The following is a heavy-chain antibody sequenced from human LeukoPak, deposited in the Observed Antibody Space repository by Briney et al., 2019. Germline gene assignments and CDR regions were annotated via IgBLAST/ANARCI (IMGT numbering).Heavy chain of an antibody. D-gene: IGHD3-10*01. V-gene: IGHV3-53*01. CDR1: GFTVCSNY. CDR3: ARALWFGEFPFDY. CDR2: IYSGGST. J-gene: IGHJ4*02. Sequence: PGGSLRLSCAASGFTVCSNYMSWVRQAPGKGLEWVSVIYSGGSTYYADSVKGRFTISRDNSKNTLYLQMNSLRAEDTAVYYCARALWFGEFPFDYWGQGTLVTVSS.